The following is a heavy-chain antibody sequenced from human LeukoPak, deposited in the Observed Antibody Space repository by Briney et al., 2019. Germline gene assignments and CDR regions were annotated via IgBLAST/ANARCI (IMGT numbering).Heavy chain of an antibody. CDR1: GGTSSSYA. Sequence: SVKVSCKASGGTSSSYAISWVRQAPGQGLEWMGRIIPIFGIANYAQKFQGRVTITADKSTSTAYMELSCLRSEDTAVYYCAREESGSYIDYWGQGTLVTVSS. D-gene: IGHD1-26*01. CDR3: AREESGSYIDY. V-gene: IGHV1-69*04. J-gene: IGHJ4*02. CDR2: IIPIFGIA.